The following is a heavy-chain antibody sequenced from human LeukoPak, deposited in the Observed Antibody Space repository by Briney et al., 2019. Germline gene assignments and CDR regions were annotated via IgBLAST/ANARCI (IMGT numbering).Heavy chain of an antibody. CDR3: AREVGDYVWGSYRYQIDY. CDR1: GYTFTCYY. Sequence: ASVKVSFKASGYTFTCYYMHWVRQAPGQGLEWMGWINPNSGGTNYAQKFQGRVTMTRDTSISTAYMELSRLRSDDTAVYYCAREVGDYVWGSYRYQIDYWGQGTLVTVSS. J-gene: IGHJ4*02. D-gene: IGHD3-16*02. CDR2: INPNSGGT. V-gene: IGHV1-2*02.